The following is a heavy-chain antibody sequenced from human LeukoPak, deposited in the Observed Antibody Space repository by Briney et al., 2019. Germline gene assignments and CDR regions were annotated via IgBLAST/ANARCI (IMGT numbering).Heavy chain of an antibody. J-gene: IGHJ3*02. CDR3: ARDLSGVQAFDI. V-gene: IGHV1-69*06. D-gene: IGHD7-27*01. CDR2: IIPIFGTA. Sequence: ASVKVSCKASGGSFSSYAISWVRQAPGQGLESMGGIIPIFGTANYAQKFQGRVTITADKSTSTAYMELSSLRSEDTAVYYCARDLSGVQAFDIWGQGTMVTVSS. CDR1: GGSFSSYA.